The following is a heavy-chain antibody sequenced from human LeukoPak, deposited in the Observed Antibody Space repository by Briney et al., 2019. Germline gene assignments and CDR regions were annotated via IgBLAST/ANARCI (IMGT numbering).Heavy chain of an antibody. CDR3: ARVYYSNSYDYWYFDL. CDR2: IYYSGST. D-gene: IGHD6-13*01. J-gene: IGHJ2*01. Sequence: SETLSLTCTVSGGSISSSSEYWSWIRQPPGKGLEWIGYIYYSGSTNYNPSLKSRVTISVDTSKNQFSLKLSSVTAADTAVYYCARVYYSNSYDYWYFDLWGRGTLVTVSS. V-gene: IGHV4-61*01. CDR1: GGSISSSSEY.